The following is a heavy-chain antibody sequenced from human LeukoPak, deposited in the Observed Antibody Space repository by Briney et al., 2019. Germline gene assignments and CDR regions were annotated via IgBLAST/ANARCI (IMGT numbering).Heavy chain of an antibody. V-gene: IGHV1-2*02. CDR1: GYTFTGYY. Sequence: ASVKVSCKASGYTFTGYYMHWVRQAPGQGLEWMGWINPNSGGTNYAQKFQGRVTMTRDTSISTAYMELSRLRSDDTAVYYCAREGGRCSSTSCYANWFDPWGQGTLVTVSS. CDR2: INPNSGGT. CDR3: AREGGRCSSTSCYANWFDP. D-gene: IGHD2-2*01. J-gene: IGHJ5*02.